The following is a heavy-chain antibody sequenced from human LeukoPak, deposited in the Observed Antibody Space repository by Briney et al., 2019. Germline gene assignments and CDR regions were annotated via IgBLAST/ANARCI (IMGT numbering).Heavy chain of an antibody. Sequence: GGSLRLSCGDSGSTLSKYWMHWVRQVPGKGLTWVSRINRDGSRIDHAGSVKGRFTISRDNAKNTLYLQMNSLRPEDTAVYYCVRDFVGPDDLWGQGTLVTVSS. CDR3: VRDFVGPDDL. J-gene: IGHJ5*02. CDR1: GSTLSKYW. D-gene: IGHD1-26*01. V-gene: IGHV3-74*01. CDR2: INRDGSRI.